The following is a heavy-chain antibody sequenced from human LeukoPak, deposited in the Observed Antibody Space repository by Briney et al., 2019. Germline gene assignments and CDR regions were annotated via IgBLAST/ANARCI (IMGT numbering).Heavy chain of an antibody. CDR3: VREAAARYYYYYYMDV. CDR1: GYTFTSYG. J-gene: IGHJ6*03. V-gene: IGHV1-18*01. D-gene: IGHD6-13*01. CDR2: ISAYNGNT. Sequence: ASVKVSCKASGYTFTSYGISWVRQAPGQGLEWMGWISAYNGNTNYAQKLQGRVTMTTDTSTSTAYMELRSLRSDDTAVYYCVREAAARYYYYYYMDVWGKGTTVTVSS.